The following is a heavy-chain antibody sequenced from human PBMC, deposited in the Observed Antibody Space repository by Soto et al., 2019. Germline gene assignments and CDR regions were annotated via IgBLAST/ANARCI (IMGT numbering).Heavy chain of an antibody. CDR3: ARTPTYYYGSGSYFWFDP. V-gene: IGHV2-70*01. Sequence: SGPTLVNPTQTLTLTCTFSGSSLSTSGMCVSWIRQPPGKALEWLALIDWDDDKYYSTSLKTRLTISKDISKNQVVLTMTNMDPVDTATYYCARTPTYYYGSGSYFWFDPWGQGTLVTVSS. J-gene: IGHJ5*02. CDR2: IDWDDDK. D-gene: IGHD3-10*01. CDR1: GSSLSTSGMC.